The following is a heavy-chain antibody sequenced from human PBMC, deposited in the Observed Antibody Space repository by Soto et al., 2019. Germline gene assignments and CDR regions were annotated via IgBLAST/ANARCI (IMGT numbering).Heavy chain of an antibody. CDR2: IYYSGST. D-gene: IGHD2-15*01. V-gene: IGHV4-39*01. CDR3: ARQIFWVVVAATPDLYWFDP. Sequence: QLQLQESGPGLVKPSETLSLTCTVSGGSISSSSYYWGWIRQPPGKGLEWIGSIYYSGSTYYNPSLKSRVTIAVDTSKNQFSLKLSSVTAADTAVYCRARQIFWVVVAATPDLYWFDPWGQGTLVTVSS. J-gene: IGHJ5*02. CDR1: GGSISSSSYY.